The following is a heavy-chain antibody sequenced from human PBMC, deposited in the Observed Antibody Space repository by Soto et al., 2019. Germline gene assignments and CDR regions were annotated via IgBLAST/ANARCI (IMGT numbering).Heavy chain of an antibody. V-gene: IGHV1-8*01. CDR1: GCTLSSYT. J-gene: IGHJ3*02. D-gene: IGHD3-3*01. Sequence: ASVKVSCKASGCTLSSYTFSWVRQAPGQGLEWMGRMNPNSGNTGYAQKFQGRVTMTRNTSISTAYMELSSLRSEDTAVYYCARGNGNKLRFLEWLLYSGAFDIWGQGTMVTVSS. CDR3: ARGNGNKLRFLEWLLYSGAFDI. CDR2: MNPNSGNT.